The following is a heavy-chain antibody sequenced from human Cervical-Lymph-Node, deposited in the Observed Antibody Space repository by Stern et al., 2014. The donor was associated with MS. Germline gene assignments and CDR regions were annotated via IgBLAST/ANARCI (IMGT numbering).Heavy chain of an antibody. D-gene: IGHD3-22*01. CDR3: ARDDYDSSGYYLRYYYYGMDV. Sequence: QLVQSGAEVKKPGASVKVSCKASGYTFTSYGISWVRQAPGQGLEWMGWISAYNGNTNYAQKLQGRVTMTTDTSTSTAYMELRSLRSDDTAVYYCARDDYDSSGYYLRYYYYGMDVWGQGTTVTVSS. CDR1: GYTFTSYG. CDR2: ISAYNGNT. J-gene: IGHJ6*02. V-gene: IGHV1-18*04.